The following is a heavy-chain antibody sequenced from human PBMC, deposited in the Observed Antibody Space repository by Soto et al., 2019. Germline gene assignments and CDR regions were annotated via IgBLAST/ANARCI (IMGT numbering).Heavy chain of an antibody. V-gene: IGHV3-30-3*01. D-gene: IGHD3-10*01. CDR3: ARALYYYGSGSYYNVARLVSYYFDY. J-gene: IGHJ4*02. CDR2: ISYDGSNK. CDR1: GFTFSSYA. Sequence: GGSLRLSCAASGFTFSSYAMHWVRQAPGKGLEWVAVISYDGSNKYYADSVKGRFTISRDNSKNTLYLQMNSLRAEDTAVYYCARALYYYGSGSYYNVARLVSYYFDYWGQGTLVTVSS.